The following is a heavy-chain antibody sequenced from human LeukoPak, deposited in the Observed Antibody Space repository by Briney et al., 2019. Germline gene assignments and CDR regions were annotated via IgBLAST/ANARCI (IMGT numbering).Heavy chain of an antibody. CDR1: GFTFSSYA. J-gene: IGHJ4*02. CDR3: AKVARYCSSTSCYYFDY. D-gene: IGHD2-2*01. V-gene: IGHV3-23*01. Sequence: GGSLRPSCAASGFTFSSYAMSWVRQAPGKGLEWVSAISGSGGSTYYADSVKGRFTISRDNSKNTLYLQMNSLRAEDTAVYYCAKVARYCSSTSCYYFDYWGQGTLVTVSS. CDR2: ISGSGGST.